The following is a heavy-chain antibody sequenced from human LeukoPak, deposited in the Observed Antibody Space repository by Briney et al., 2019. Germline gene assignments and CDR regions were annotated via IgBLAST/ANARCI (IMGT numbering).Heavy chain of an antibody. CDR3: AREGIDYGDYPFDY. CDR2: INPNSGGT. Sequence: ASVKVSCKASGYTFTGYYMHWVRQAPGQGLEWMGWINPNSGGTNYAQKFQGRVTMTRDTSISTAYMELSRLRSDDTAVHYCAREGIDYGDYPFDYWGQGTLVTVPS. D-gene: IGHD4-17*01. V-gene: IGHV1-2*02. J-gene: IGHJ4*02. CDR1: GYTFTGYY.